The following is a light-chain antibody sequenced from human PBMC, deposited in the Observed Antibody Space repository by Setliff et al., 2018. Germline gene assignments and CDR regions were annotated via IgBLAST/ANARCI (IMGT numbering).Light chain of an antibody. J-gene: IGKJ2*01. CDR2: DDS. CDR3: QQYKVLPYT. CDR1: QDITNY. Sequence: DIQMTQSPSSPSASVGDRVTITCQASQDITNYLNWYQQKPGKAPKLLIYDDSNLETGVPSRFSGSGSGTDFTFTISSLQPEDIATYYCQQYKVLPYTFGQGTKVDIK. V-gene: IGKV1-33*01.